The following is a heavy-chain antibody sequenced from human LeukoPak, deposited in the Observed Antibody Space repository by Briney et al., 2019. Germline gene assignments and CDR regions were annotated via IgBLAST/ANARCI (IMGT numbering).Heavy chain of an antibody. V-gene: IGHV3-74*01. CDR1: GFTFSSYW. Sequence: GGPLRLSCAASGFTFSSYWMHWVRQAPGKGLVWVSRITGDGSSTTYADSVKGRFTISRDNAKNTLYLQMNSLRAEDTAVYYCARDRGYVPDYWGQGTLVTVPS. D-gene: IGHD5-12*01. CDR3: ARDRGYVPDY. CDR2: ITGDGSST. J-gene: IGHJ4*02.